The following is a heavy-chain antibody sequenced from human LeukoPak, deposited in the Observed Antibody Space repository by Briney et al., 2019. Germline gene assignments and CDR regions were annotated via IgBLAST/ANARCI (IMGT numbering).Heavy chain of an antibody. D-gene: IGHD4-11*01. Sequence: PGGSLRLSCAASGFSFSNYAMSWVRQAPGKGPDWVSGISGTGGPTYYADSVKGRFTISRDDSKNTVYLQMNSLRAEDTAVYFCAKHDNSAWLTYGGEGALVTVSS. CDR2: ISGTGGPT. V-gene: IGHV3-23*01. CDR3: AKHDNSAWLTY. J-gene: IGHJ4*02. CDR1: GFSFSNYA.